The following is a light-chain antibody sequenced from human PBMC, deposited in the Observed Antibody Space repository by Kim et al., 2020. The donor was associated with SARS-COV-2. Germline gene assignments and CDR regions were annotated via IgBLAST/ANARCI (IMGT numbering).Light chain of an antibody. Sequence: SVSPGQTATITCSGDKLGNKFVCWYQQKPGQSPVLVIYQDNKRPSGIPERFSGCNSGNTATLTISGTQAMDEADYFCQAWDSITDVFGTGTKVTVL. CDR1: KLGNKF. V-gene: IGLV3-1*01. CDR2: QDN. CDR3: QAWDSITDV. J-gene: IGLJ1*01.